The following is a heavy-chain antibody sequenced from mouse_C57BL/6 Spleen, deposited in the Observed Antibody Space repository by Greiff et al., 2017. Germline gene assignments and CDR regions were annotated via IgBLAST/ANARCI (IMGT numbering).Heavy chain of an antibody. CDR2: INPYNGGT. CDR1: GYTFTDYY. V-gene: IGHV1-19*01. D-gene: IGHD2-1*01. Sequence: VQLQQSGPVLVKPGASVKMSCKASGYTFTDYYMNWVKQSHGKSLEWIGVINPYNGGTSYNQKFKGKATLTVDKSSSTAYMELNSLTSEDSAVYYCARGDGNYDYAMDYWGQGTSVTVSS. J-gene: IGHJ4*01. CDR3: ARGDGNYDYAMDY.